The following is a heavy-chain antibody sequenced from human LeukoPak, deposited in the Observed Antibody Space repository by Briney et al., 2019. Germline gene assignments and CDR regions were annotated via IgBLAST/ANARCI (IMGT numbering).Heavy chain of an antibody. V-gene: IGHV1-69*13. J-gene: IGHJ6*03. CDR3: ARRGGKNYGDYVLYYYYMDV. Sequence: ASVKVSCKASGGTFSSYAISWVRQAPGQGLEWMGGIIPIFGTANYAQKFQGRVTITADESTSTAYMELSSLRSDDTAVYYCARRGGKNYGDYVLYYYYMDVWGKGTTLTVSS. CDR1: GGTFSSYA. CDR2: IIPIFGTA. D-gene: IGHD4-17*01.